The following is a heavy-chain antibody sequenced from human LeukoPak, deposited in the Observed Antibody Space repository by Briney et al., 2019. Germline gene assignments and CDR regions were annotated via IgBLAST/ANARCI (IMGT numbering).Heavy chain of an antibody. J-gene: IGHJ6*03. D-gene: IGHD1-14*01. CDR3: ARSKGGSPNHPPLYYMDV. Sequence: ASVKVSCKASGGTFSSYAISWVRQAPGQGLEWMGGIIPIFGTANYAQKFQGRVTITTDESTSTAYMELSSLRSEDTAVYYCARSKGGSPNHPPLYYMDVWGKGTTVTVSS. CDR1: GGTFSSYA. CDR2: IIPIFGTA. V-gene: IGHV1-69*05.